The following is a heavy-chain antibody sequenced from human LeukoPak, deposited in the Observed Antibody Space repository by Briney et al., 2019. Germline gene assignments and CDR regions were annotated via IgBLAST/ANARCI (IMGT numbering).Heavy chain of an antibody. D-gene: IGHD6-13*01. Sequence: GGSLRLSCAASGFTFSSYWMHWVRQAPGKGLVWVSRINSDGSSTSYADSVKGRFTISRDDAKNTLYLQMSSLRAEDTAVYYCARDYQYSSSWYIRNNWFDPWGQGTLVTVSS. CDR2: INSDGSST. V-gene: IGHV3-74*01. J-gene: IGHJ5*02. CDR3: ARDYQYSSSWYIRNNWFDP. CDR1: GFTFSSYW.